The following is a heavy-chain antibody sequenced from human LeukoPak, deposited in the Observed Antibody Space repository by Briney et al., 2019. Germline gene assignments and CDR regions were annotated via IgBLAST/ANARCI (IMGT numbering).Heavy chain of an antibody. CDR3: AKDRDEQLVDYYYGMDV. Sequence: GRSLRLSCAASGFTFSSCGMHWVRQAPGKGLEWVALFSFDGRNKYYADSVKGRFTISRDNSKNTVFLQMNSLRLEDTAVYFCAKDRDEQLVDYYYGMDVWGKGTTVTVSS. D-gene: IGHD6-13*01. CDR1: GFTFSSCG. V-gene: IGHV3-30*18. CDR2: FSFDGRNK. J-gene: IGHJ6*04.